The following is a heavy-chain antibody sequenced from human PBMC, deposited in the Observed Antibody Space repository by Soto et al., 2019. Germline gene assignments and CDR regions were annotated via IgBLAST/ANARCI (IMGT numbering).Heavy chain of an antibody. D-gene: IGHD4-17*01. CDR3: ARVCGDYLLDY. J-gene: IGHJ4*02. V-gene: IGHV1-69*01. Sequence: KICCEGYRGALGCYAISWVRQAPGQGLEWMGGIIPIFGTANYAQKFQGRVTITADESTSTAYMVLSSLRSEDTAVYYCARVCGDYLLDYWGQGP. CDR2: IIPIFGTA. CDR1: RGALGCYA.